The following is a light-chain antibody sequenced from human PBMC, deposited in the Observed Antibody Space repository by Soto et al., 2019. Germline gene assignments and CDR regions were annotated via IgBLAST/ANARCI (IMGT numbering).Light chain of an antibody. J-gene: IGKJ1*01. V-gene: IGKV3-20*01. CDR1: QSVSSSY. CDR2: GAS. CDR3: QQYGSSLTWT. Sequence: EIVLTPSPGTLSLSPGEKATLSCRARQSVSSSYLAWYQQKPGQAPRLLIYGASSRATGIPDRFSGSGSGTDFTLTISRLEPEDFAVYYCQQYGSSLTWTFGQGTKVDIK.